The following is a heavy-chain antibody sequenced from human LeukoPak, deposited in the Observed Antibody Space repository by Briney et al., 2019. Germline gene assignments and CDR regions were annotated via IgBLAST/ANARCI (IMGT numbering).Heavy chain of an antibody. CDR1: GFTFSHYS. CDR2: IWHDGSKQ. CDR3: ARDLSYGSGEF. D-gene: IGHD3-10*01. V-gene: IGHV3-33*01. J-gene: IGHJ4*02. Sequence: PGGSLRLSCAGSGFTFSHYSIYWVRQAPGKGLEWVAAIWHDGSKQLYRDAVKGRFTISRDDSKNTVFLQMNSLRAEDTAVYFCARDLSYGSGEFWGQGTLVTVSS.